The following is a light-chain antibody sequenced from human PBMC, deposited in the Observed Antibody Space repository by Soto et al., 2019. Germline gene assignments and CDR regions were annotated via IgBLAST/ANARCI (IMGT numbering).Light chain of an antibody. CDR2: NTN. J-gene: IGLJ3*02. CDR3: VMYMGHGPRV. CDR1: SGSVSTSYY. Sequence: QAVVTQEPSFSVSPGRTVTLTCGLSSGSVSTSYYPSWYQQTPGQAPRTLIYNTNTRSSGVPDRFSGSILGNKAALTITGAQADEESDYYCVMYMGHGPRVFGGGTKLTVL. V-gene: IGLV8-61*01.